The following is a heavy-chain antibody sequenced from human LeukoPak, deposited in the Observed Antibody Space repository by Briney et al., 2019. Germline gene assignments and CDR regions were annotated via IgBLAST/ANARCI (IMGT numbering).Heavy chain of an antibody. CDR1: GGSISSSSYY. CDR2: IYYSGST. Sequence: PSETLSLTCTVSGGSISSSSYYWGWIRQPPGKGLEWIGSIYYSGSTYYNPSLKSRVTISVDTSKNQFSLKLSSVTAADTAVYYCARVVVVAAPNWFDPWGQGTLVTVSS. V-gene: IGHV4-39*07. D-gene: IGHD2-15*01. J-gene: IGHJ5*02. CDR3: ARVVVVAAPNWFDP.